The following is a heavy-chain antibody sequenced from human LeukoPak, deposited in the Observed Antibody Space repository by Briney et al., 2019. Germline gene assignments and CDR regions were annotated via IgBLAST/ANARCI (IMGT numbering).Heavy chain of an antibody. CDR1: GFTFSSYS. J-gene: IGHJ4*02. CDR2: ISSSSSTI. CDR3: ARDGVGWELDY. Sequence: PGGSLRLSCAASGFTFSSYSMNWVRQAPGKGLEWVSYISSSSSTIYYADSVKGRFTISRDNAKNSPYLQMNSLRAEDTAVYYCARDGVGWELDYWGQGTLVTVSS. V-gene: IGHV3-48*04. D-gene: IGHD1-26*01.